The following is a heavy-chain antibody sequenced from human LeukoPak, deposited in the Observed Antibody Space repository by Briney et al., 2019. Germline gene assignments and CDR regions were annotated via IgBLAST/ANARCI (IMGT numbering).Heavy chain of an antibody. CDR3: ARDDRYDLWSGNGPYYFDY. D-gene: IGHD3-3*01. J-gene: IGHJ4*02. CDR2: ISSSSSYI. CDR1: GFTFSSYS. Sequence: GGSLRLSCAASGFTFSSYSMNWVRQAPGKGLEWVSSISSSSSYIYYADSVKGRFTISRDNAKNSLYLQMNSLRAEDTAVYYCARDDRYDLWSGNGPYYFDYWGQGTLVTVSS. V-gene: IGHV3-21*01.